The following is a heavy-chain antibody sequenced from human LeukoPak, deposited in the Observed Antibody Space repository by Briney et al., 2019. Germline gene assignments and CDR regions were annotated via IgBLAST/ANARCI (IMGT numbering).Heavy chain of an antibody. Sequence: GGSLRLSCAASGFTFSNYDMSWVRLAPGKGLEWVSSITSSSSIYYADSVEGRFTISRDNAKNSLYLQMNSLRAEDTAVYYCARVPEYMDILIAYSTTPDYWGQGTLVTVSS. V-gene: IGHV3-69-1*01. D-gene: IGHD3-9*01. J-gene: IGHJ4*02. CDR3: ARVPEYMDILIAYSTTPDY. CDR1: GFTFSNYD. CDR2: ITSSSSI.